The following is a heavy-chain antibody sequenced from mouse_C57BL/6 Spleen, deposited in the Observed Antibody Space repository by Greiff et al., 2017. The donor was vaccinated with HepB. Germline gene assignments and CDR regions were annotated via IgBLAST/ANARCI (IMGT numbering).Heavy chain of an antibody. V-gene: IGHV1-50*01. D-gene: IGHD2-10*02. CDR2: IDPSDSYT. Sequence: QVQLQQPGAELVKPGASVKLSCKASGYTFTSYWMQWVKQRPGQGLEWIGEIDPSDSYTNYNQKFKGKATLTVDTSSSTAYMQLSSLTSEDSAVYYCARYDLPSNRDSHWYFDVWGKGTTVTVSS. CDR3: ARYDLPSNRDSHWYFDV. J-gene: IGHJ1*03. CDR1: GYTFTSYW.